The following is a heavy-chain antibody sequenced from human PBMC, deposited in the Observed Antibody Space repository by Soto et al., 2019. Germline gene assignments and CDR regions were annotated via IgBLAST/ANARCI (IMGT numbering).Heavy chain of an antibody. CDR3: ARTVWDLNGNWLEP. CDR2: IYSGGST. J-gene: IGHJ5*02. D-gene: IGHD1-1*01. V-gene: IGHV3-53*01. CDR1: GFTVSSNY. Sequence: GWSLRLSCAASGFTVSSNYMSLVRQAPGKGLEWVSVIYSGGSTYYADSVKGRFTISRDNSKNTLYLQMNSLRAEDTAVYYCARTVWDLNGNWLEPWGQGTLVTVSS.